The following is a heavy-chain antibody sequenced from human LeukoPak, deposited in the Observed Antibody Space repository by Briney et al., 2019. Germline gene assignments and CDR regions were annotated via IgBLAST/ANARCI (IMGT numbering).Heavy chain of an antibody. V-gene: IGHV3-48*01. J-gene: IGHJ4*02. D-gene: IGHD1-26*01. CDR2: ISGSSSTI. CDR3: AKVPSSGSSYFDY. CDR1: GFTFSSYS. Sequence: GGSLRLSCAASGFTFSSYSMDWVRQAPGKGLEWVSYISGSSSTIYYADSVKGRFTISRDNAKNSLYLQMNSLRAEDTAVYYCAKVPSSGSSYFDYWGQGTLVTVSS.